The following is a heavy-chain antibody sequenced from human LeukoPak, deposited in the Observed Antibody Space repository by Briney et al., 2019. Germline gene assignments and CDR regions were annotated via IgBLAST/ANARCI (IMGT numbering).Heavy chain of an antibody. D-gene: IGHD3-22*01. V-gene: IGHV4-31*03. CDR2: IYYSGST. Sequence: SETLSLTCTVSGGSISSGTYYWPWIRQHPGRGLEWIVYIYYSGSTYYNPSLKSRLTISVDTSKTQFSLKLSSVTAADAAVYYCARGYYYDTTGYVEYFQNWGQGTLVTVSS. J-gene: IGHJ1*01. CDR3: ARGYYYDTTGYVEYFQN. CDR1: GGSISSGTYY.